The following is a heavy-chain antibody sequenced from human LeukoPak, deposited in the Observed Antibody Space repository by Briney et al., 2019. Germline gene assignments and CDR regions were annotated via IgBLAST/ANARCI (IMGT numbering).Heavy chain of an antibody. Sequence: SETLSLTCAAYGGSFSGYYWSWIRQPPGKGLEWIGEINHSGSTNYNPSLKSRVTISVDTSKNQFSLKLSSVTAADTAVYYCASGALYYYDSSGYYYDWGQGTLVTVSS. CDR2: INHSGST. CDR1: GGSFSGYY. J-gene: IGHJ4*02. CDR3: ASGALYYYDSSGYYYD. V-gene: IGHV4-34*01. D-gene: IGHD3-22*01.